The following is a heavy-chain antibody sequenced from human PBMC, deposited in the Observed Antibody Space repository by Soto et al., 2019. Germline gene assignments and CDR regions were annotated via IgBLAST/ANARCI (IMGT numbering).Heavy chain of an antibody. CDR3: ARDPPPPDY. CDR2: ISAYNGNT. Sequence: QVQLVQSGAEVKKPGASVKVSCKASGYTFASYAISWMRQAPGQGLEWMGWISAYNGNTNYAQKLQGRVTMTTDTSTSTVYIELRSLRSDDTAVYYCARDPPPPDYWGQGTLVTVSS. J-gene: IGHJ4*02. CDR1: GYTFASYA. V-gene: IGHV1-18*01.